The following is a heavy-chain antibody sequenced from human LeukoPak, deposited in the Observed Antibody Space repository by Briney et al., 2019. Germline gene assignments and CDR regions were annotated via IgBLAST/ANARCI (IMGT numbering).Heavy chain of an antibody. J-gene: IGHJ3*02. D-gene: IGHD2-2*01. CDR3: ARGKGYCSSISCYRQYPGIAAAGKAGGAFDI. CDR1: GGSFSGYY. CDR2: INHSGST. Sequence: KSSETLSLTCAVYGGSFSGYYWSWIRQPPGKGLEWIGEINHSGSTNYNPSLKSRVTISVDTSKNQFSLKLSSVTAADTAVYYCARGKGYCSSISCYRQYPGIAAAGKAGGAFDIWGQGTMVTVSS. V-gene: IGHV4-34*01.